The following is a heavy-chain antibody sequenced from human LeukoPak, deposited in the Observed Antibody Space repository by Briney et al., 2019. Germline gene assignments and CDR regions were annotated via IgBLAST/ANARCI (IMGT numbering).Heavy chain of an antibody. CDR2: ITGSGGST. CDR3: AKGASGSYYNSWFDP. CDR1: GFTFSSYA. V-gene: IGHV3-23*01. J-gene: IGHJ5*02. D-gene: IGHD3-10*01. Sequence: GGSLRLSCAASGFTFSSYAMSWVRQAPGKGLEWVSAITGSGGSTFYADSVKGRFTISRDNSKNTLYLQMNSLRAEDTAVYYCAKGASGSYYNSWFDPWGQGTLVTVSS.